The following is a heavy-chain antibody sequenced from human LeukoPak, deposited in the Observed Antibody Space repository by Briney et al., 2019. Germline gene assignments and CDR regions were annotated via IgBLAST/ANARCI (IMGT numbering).Heavy chain of an antibody. J-gene: IGHJ3*02. Sequence: GRSLRLSCAASGFTFSGYAMHWVRQAPGKGLEWVAVISYDGSNKYYADSVKGRFTISRDNSKNTLYLQMNSLRAEDTAVYYCARDSPAFVWGSAFDIWGQGTMVTVSS. D-gene: IGHD3-16*01. CDR1: GFTFSGYA. CDR3: ARDSPAFVWGSAFDI. CDR2: ISYDGSNK. V-gene: IGHV3-30-3*01.